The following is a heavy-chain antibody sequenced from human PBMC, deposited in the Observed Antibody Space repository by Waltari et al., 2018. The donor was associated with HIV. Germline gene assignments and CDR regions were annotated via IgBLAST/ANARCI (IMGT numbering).Heavy chain of an antibody. CDR1: GFTFRTNW. J-gene: IGHJ4*02. Sequence: EEQLVESGGGLVQPGGSLRLSCAASGFTFRTNWMPWVRQVPGKGLLWGSRINRDGSDTSGADSVKGRFTISRDNAKNTLYLQMNSLRAEDTAVYYCVRGAPFDFWGQGALVAVSS. CDR3: VRGAPFDF. CDR2: INRDGSDT. V-gene: IGHV3-74*01.